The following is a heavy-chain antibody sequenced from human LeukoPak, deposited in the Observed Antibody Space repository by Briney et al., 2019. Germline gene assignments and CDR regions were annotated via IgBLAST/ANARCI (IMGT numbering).Heavy chain of an antibody. CDR3: ARDQGCSGGSCYSDYAFDI. CDR2: IYTSGST. CDR1: GGSISSYY. V-gene: IGHV4-4*07. Sequence: SETLSLTCTVSGGSISSYYWSWIRQPAGKGLEWIGRIYTSGSTNYNPSLKSRVTVSVDTSKNQFSLKLSSVTAADTAVCYCARDQGCSGGSCYSDYAFDIWGQGTMVTVSS. D-gene: IGHD2-15*01. J-gene: IGHJ3*02.